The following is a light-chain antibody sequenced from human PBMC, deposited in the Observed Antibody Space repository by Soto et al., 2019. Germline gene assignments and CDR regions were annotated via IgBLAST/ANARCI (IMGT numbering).Light chain of an antibody. CDR3: QQYNNWPFT. J-gene: IGKJ3*01. Sequence: EIVMTQSPATLSVSPGERATLSCRASQSVSSNLAWYPQKPGQAPRLLIYGASTRATGIPARFSGSGSGTEFTLTISSLQSKDFAVYYCQQYNNWPFTFGPGTKVYIK. V-gene: IGKV3-15*01. CDR2: GAS. CDR1: QSVSSN.